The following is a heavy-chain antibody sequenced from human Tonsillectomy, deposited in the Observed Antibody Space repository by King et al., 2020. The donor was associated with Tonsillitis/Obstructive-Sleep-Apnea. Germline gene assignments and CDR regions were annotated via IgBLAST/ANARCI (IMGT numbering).Heavy chain of an antibody. Sequence: HVQLQESGPGLVKPSETLSLTCTVSGGSISSYYWSWIRQPPGKGLEWIGYIYYSGSTNYNPSLKSRVTISIDTSKNQFSLKLTSVTAADPAVYYCAGTGAIGNWFDPWGQGTLVTVSS. CDR1: GGSISSYY. V-gene: IGHV4-59*08. J-gene: IGHJ5*02. CDR2: IYYSGST. CDR3: AGTGAIGNWFDP. D-gene: IGHD2-2*02.